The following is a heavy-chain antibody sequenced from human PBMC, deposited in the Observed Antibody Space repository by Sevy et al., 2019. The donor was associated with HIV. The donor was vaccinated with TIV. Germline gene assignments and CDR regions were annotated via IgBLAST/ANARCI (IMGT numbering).Heavy chain of an antibody. CDR1: GFRFEDYG. Sequence: GGSLRLSCAASGFRFEDYGMHWVRRAPGKGLEWVSGIGWNSGSVGYAASVKGRFTISRDNAKNLLYLQMNSLASEDTALYYCAKDLLPYGSGSYPLDYWGQGTVVTVSS. D-gene: IGHD3-10*01. V-gene: IGHV3-9*01. CDR3: AKDLLPYGSGSYPLDY. J-gene: IGHJ4*02. CDR2: IGWNSGSV.